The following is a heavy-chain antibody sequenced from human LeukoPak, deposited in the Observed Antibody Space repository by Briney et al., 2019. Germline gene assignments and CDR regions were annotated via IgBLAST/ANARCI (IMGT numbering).Heavy chain of an antibody. D-gene: IGHD5-12*01. CDR3: AAYRGYSGYDP. V-gene: IGHV3-23*01. CDR2: MSASSSST. Sequence: GSLRLSCAASGFTFSSYAMAWVRQAPGKGLEWVSAMSASSSSTNYADSVKGRFTISRDNAKNTLYLQMDSLRAEDTAVYYCAAYRGYSGYDPWGQGTLVTVSS. J-gene: IGHJ5*02. CDR1: GFTFSSYA.